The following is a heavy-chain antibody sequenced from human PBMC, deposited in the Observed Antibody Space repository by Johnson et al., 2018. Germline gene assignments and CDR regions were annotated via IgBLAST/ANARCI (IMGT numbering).Heavy chain of an antibody. CDR1: GDSLTELS. Sequence: QVQLVQSGAEVKKPGASVKVSCKVSGDSLTELSIHWVRQAPGKGLEWMGGSDPEDGETIYAQNFEGRVTMAEDTSPDTVYMELSSLGSKDTAVYYCATVPVNRVNDGNYYYYYYMDVWGKGTTVTVSS. CDR2: SDPEDGET. J-gene: IGHJ6*03. D-gene: IGHD5/OR15-5a*01. V-gene: IGHV1-24*01. CDR3: ATVPVNRVNDGNYYYYYYMDV.